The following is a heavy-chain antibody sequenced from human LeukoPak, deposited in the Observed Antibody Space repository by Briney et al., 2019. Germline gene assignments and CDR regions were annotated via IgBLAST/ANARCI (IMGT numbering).Heavy chain of an antibody. CDR2: ISGSGSST. CDR3: ARESSGRSGPM. D-gene: IGHD3-3*01. V-gene: IGHV3-23*01. CDR1: GFTFNTYD. J-gene: IGHJ4*02. Sequence: PGGSLRLSCAASGFTFNTYDMNWVRQAPGKGLEWVSSISGSGSSTYYADSVKGRFTISRDNAKSSVFLHMNSLRAEDTAVYYCARESSGRSGPMWGQGTLVTVSS.